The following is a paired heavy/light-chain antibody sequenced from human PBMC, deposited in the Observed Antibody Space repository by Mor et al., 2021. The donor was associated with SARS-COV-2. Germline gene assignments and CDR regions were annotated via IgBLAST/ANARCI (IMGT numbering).Light chain of an antibody. V-gene: IGLV1-44*01. J-gene: IGLJ1*01. Sequence: QSVLTQPPSASGTPGQRVTISCSGSRSNIGSNIVNWYQQLPGTAPKLLIYSNNQRPSGVPDRFSGSKSGSSASLAISGLQSEDEADYYCAAWDDSLIGPVFGTGTKVTVL. CDR1: RSNIGSNI. CDR3: AAWDDSLIGPV. CDR2: SNN.
Heavy chain of an antibody. Sequence: QVQLQESGPGLVKPSETLSLTCTVSGYSISSGYYWGWIRQPPGKGLEWIGSIFQSGSTSYNSSLKSRVTISVDTSENQFSLRLSSVTAADAAVYYCARDRLVPGAVGDEGRPGAFDYWGQGILVTVSS. CDR2: IFQSGST. D-gene: IGHD2-2*01. CDR3: ARDRLVPGAVGDEGRPGAFDY. CDR1: GYSISSGYY. V-gene: IGHV4-38-2*02. J-gene: IGHJ4*02.